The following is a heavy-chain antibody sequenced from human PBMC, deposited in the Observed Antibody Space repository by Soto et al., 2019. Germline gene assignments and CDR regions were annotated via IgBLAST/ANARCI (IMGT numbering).Heavy chain of an antibody. J-gene: IGHJ4*02. CDR1: GYTFTSYG. CDR2: ISAYNGNT. D-gene: IGHD2-8*01. V-gene: IGHV1-18*01. Sequence: ASVKVSCKASGYTFTSYGISWVRQAPGQGLEWMGWISAYNGNTNYAQKLQGRVTMTTDTSTSTAYMELRSLRSDDTAVYDCAGDIKCVRGDWSNGGCSFDYWGQGTLVTVSS. CDR3: AGDIKCVRGDWSNGGCSFDY.